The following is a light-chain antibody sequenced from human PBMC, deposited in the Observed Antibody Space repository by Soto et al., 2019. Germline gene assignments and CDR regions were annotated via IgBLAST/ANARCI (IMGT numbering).Light chain of an antibody. Sequence: EIVLTQSPATLSLSPGERATLSCRASQSVSSYLAWYQQKPGQARRLLIYDASNRATGIPARFSGSGSGTDFTLTISSLEPEDFAVYYCQQRSLTFGGGTKVEIK. V-gene: IGKV3-11*01. CDR2: DAS. CDR3: QQRSLT. CDR1: QSVSSY. J-gene: IGKJ4*01.